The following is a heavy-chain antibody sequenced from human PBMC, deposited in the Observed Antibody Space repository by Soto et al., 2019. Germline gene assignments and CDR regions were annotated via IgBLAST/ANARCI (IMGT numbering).Heavy chain of an antibody. V-gene: IGHV1-2*02. CDR2: INPKSGDT. CDR3: ARGSPRMGALPTY. D-gene: IGHD1-26*01. J-gene: IGHJ4*02. Sequence: QVQLVQSGDEVKKSGASLKVSCKASGYTFTGYYIHWVRQAPGQGLEWMGWINPKSGDTNYAQKLKGRVSMTRDTSITTAYMEVSRLKSDDTAVYYCARGSPRMGALPTYWGQGTLVTVSS. CDR1: GYTFTGYY.